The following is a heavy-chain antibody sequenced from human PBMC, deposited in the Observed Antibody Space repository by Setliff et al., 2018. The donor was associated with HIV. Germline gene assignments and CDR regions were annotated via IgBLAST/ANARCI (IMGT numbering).Heavy chain of an antibody. J-gene: IGHJ4*02. D-gene: IGHD2-21*02. V-gene: IGHV1-8*01. CDR1: GYTFTNFD. CDR3: ARGSSWCGGDCERDY. Sequence: ASVKVSCKASGYTFTNFDINWVRQATGHGLEWMGWMNANTGDTGYAQNFQGRVTMTRDTSISTAYMELSSLTSDDTAVYYCARGSSWCGGDCERDYWGQGTLVTVSS. CDR2: MNANTGDT.